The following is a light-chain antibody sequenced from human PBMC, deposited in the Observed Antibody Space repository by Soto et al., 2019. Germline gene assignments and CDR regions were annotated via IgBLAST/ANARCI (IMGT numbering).Light chain of an antibody. CDR2: DAS. CDR3: QQRSNWPLT. J-gene: IGKJ4*01. V-gene: IGKV3-11*01. Sequence: IVLTQSPATLSFSPGERATLACRASQSISRYLAWYQQKPGQAPRLLIYDASNRATGIPARFGGSGSGTDFTLTISSLEPEDFAVYYCQQRSNWPLTFGGGTKVDTK. CDR1: QSISRY.